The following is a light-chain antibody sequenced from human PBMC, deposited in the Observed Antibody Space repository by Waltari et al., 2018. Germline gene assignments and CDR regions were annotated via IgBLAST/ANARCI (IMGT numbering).Light chain of an antibody. V-gene: IGKV3-11*01. J-gene: IGKJ2*02. CDR2: DAS. CDR3: QQRTNWPRT. CDR1: QTISTC. Sequence: EIVLTQSPATLSLSPGEGATLSCRASQTISTCLAWYQQKAGQAPRLLIYDASKRATGIPARFSGSGSGTDFTLTISSLEPEDFALYYCQQRTNWPRTFGQGTKLEIK.